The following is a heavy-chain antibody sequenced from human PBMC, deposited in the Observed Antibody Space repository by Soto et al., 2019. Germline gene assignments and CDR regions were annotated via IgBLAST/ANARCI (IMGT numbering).Heavy chain of an antibody. V-gene: IGHV3-30*18. Sequence: LRLSCTGSAFTFSSYGMHWVRQAPGKGLEWVAVISYDGSNKYYADSVRGRFTISRDNSNNTLYLQMISLRVEDTAVYYCAKDPQWLVYSGKYYYGMDVWGQGTTVTVSS. J-gene: IGHJ6*02. CDR1: AFTFSSYG. CDR3: AKDPQWLVYSGKYYYGMDV. CDR2: ISYDGSNK. D-gene: IGHD6-19*01.